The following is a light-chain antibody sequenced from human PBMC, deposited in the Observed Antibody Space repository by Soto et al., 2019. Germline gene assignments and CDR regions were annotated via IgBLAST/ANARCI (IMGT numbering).Light chain of an antibody. CDR2: GAS. J-gene: IGKJ3*01. CDR1: QSVSSSY. CDR3: QQYGSSVGFI. Sequence: EIVLTQSPGTLSLSPGERATLSCRASQSVSSSYLAWYQQKPGQAPRLLIYGASSRATGIPDRFSGSGSGTDFPLPISGLEPEVFGVYYCQQYGSSVGFILGPGTKVDIK. V-gene: IGKV3-20*01.